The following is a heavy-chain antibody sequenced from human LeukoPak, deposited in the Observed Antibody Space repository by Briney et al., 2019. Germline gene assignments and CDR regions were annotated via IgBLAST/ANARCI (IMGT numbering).Heavy chain of an antibody. CDR2: INTDGSST. V-gene: IGHV3-74*01. CDR1: GFTFSDYY. Sequence: GGSLRLSCAASGFTFSDYYMSWVRQAPGKGLVWVSRINTDGSSTSYADSVKGRFTISRDNAKNTLYLQMNSLRAEDTAVYYCARAPFSYYYYYMDVWGKGTTVTVSS. CDR3: ARAPFSYYYYYMDV. J-gene: IGHJ6*03.